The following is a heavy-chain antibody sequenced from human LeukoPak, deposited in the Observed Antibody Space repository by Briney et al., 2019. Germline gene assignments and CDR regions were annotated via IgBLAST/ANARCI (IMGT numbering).Heavy chain of an antibody. CDR1: GFTFSSYA. D-gene: IGHD2-8*01. Sequence: GGSLRLSCAASGFTFSSYAMSWVRQAPGKGLEWVSAISGSGGSTYYADSVKGRFTISRDNSKNTLYLQMNSLRAEDTAVYYCVKGPQLYCTNGVCYISNDNWFDPWGQGTLVTVSS. CDR2: ISGSGGST. J-gene: IGHJ5*02. V-gene: IGHV3-23*01. CDR3: VKGPQLYCTNGVCYISNDNWFDP.